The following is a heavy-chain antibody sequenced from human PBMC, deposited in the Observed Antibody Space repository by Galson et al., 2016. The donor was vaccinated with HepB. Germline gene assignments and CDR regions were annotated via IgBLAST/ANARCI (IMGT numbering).Heavy chain of an antibody. Sequence: SLRLSCAASGFTFSDYYMSWIRQAPGRGLEWISYISRRSEYTNYADSVKGRFTISRDNVKNSLYLQMSDLRAEDTAVYNCATWQDCSGSYCYGKRFDFWGQGTLVTVSS. CDR1: GFTFSDYY. D-gene: IGHD2-15*01. CDR2: ISRRSEYT. V-gene: IGHV3-11*06. J-gene: IGHJ4*02. CDR3: ATWQDCSGSYCYGKRFDF.